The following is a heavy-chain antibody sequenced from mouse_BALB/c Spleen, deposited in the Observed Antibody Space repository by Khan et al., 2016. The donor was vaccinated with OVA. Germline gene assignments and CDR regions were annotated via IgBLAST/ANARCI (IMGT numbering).Heavy chain of an antibody. CDR3: AGTARMKY. CDR1: GYSITSGYG. CDR2: ISYSGST. J-gene: IGHJ2*01. D-gene: IGHD1-2*01. Sequence: EVKLLESGPGLVKPSQSLSLTCTVTGYSITSGYGWNLIRQFPGNKLEWMGYISYSGSTNYNPSLKSRISITRDTSKNQFFLQLNSVTTEDTATYYCAGTARMKYWGQGTTLTVSS. V-gene: IGHV3-2*02.